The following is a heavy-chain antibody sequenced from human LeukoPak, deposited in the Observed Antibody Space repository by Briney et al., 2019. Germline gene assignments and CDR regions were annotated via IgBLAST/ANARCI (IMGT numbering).Heavy chain of an antibody. J-gene: IGHJ4*02. V-gene: IGHV5-10-1*01. D-gene: IGHD6-13*01. CDR3: ARHIVAAGTGLLGGIDY. Sequence: GAPLRISCKGSGSRFTSYWISWVRRVPGKGLEWMGRIDPSDSYTNYSTSFQGHVTISADKSITTAYLQWSSLKASDTAMYYCARHIVAAGTGLLGGIDYWGQGTLVTVSS. CDR1: GSRFTSYW. CDR2: IDPSDSYT.